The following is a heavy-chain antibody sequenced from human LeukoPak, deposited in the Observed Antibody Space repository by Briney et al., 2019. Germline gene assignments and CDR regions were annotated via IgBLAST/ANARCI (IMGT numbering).Heavy chain of an antibody. CDR3: AKRTMSAFDS. J-gene: IGHJ4*02. Sequence: GGSLRLSCAASGFTFRTSAMNWVRQAPEKGLEWLCGISGSGNGTYYADSVKGRFTISRDNSQNMVYLLMNSLTVEDAATYYCAKRTMSAFDSWGQGTLLIVSS. CDR2: ISGSGNGT. CDR1: GFTFRTSA. D-gene: IGHD5-24*01. V-gene: IGHV3-23*01.